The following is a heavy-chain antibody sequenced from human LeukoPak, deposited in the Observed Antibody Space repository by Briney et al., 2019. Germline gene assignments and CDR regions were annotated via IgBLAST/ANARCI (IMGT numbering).Heavy chain of an antibody. Sequence: SVKVSCKAPGGTFSSYAISWVRQAPGQGLEWMGRIIPILCIANYAQKFQGRVTITADKSTSTAYMELSSLRSEDTAVYYCARSPMVRGVIDYWGQGTLVTVSS. CDR2: IIPILCIA. CDR3: ARSPMVRGVIDY. D-gene: IGHD3-10*01. V-gene: IGHV1-69*04. CDR1: GGTFSSYA. J-gene: IGHJ4*02.